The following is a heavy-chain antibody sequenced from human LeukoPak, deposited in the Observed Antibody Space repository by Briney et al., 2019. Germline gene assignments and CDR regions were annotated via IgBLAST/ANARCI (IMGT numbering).Heavy chain of an antibody. CDR2: FDPEDGET. CDR1: GYTLTELS. D-gene: IGHD6-25*01. Sequence: ASVKVSCKVSGYTLTELSMHWVRQAPGKGLEWMGGFDPEDGETICAQKFQGRVTMTEDTSTDTAYMELSSLRSEDTAVYYCATALWSRRLMDYWGQGTLVTVSS. V-gene: IGHV1-24*01. J-gene: IGHJ4*02. CDR3: ATALWSRRLMDY.